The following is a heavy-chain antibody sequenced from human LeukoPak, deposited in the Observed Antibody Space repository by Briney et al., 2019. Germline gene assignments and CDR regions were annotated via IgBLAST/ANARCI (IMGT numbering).Heavy chain of an antibody. CDR2: ISGSGGST. J-gene: IGHJ4*02. Sequence: GGSLRLSCAASGFTFSSYAMSWVRQAPGKGLEWVSAISGSGGSTYYADSVKGRFTISRDNSKNTLYLQMNSLRAEDTAVYYCAKAPYGGYRIWYDYWGQGTLVTVSS. CDR3: AKAPYGGYRIWYDY. V-gene: IGHV3-23*01. CDR1: GFTFSSYA. D-gene: IGHD4-17*01.